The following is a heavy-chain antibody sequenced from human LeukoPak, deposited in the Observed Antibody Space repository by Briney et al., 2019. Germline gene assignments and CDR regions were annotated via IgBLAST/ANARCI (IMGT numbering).Heavy chain of an antibody. CDR1: GYTYTSHG. CDR3: ARTNMVFGVDIVQNWFDP. V-gene: IGHV1-18*01. CDR2: ISAYNANT. J-gene: IGHJ5*02. Sequence: ASVKVSCKASGYTYTSHGIVWVRQAPGQGLEWMGWISAYNANTNYAQRFQGRLTLTTDPSASVAYMELTSLRSDDTAVYFCARTNMVFGVDIVQNWFDPWGQGSRVTVSS. D-gene: IGHD3-3*01.